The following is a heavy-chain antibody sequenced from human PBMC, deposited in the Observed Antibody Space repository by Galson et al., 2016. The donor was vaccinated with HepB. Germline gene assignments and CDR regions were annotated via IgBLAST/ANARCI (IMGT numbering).Heavy chain of an antibody. CDR1: RGPISRYY. V-gene: IGHV4-59*01. D-gene: IGHD2-15*01. CDR2: IYYSGST. J-gene: IGHJ4*02. Sequence: SETLSLTCIVSRGPISRYYWSWVRQPPGRGLEWVGGIYYSGSTKYNPSLKGRVTISVARSKTQFSLELRSVTAADSAVYYCAGDHGSCGWLYWGQGILVTVSS. CDR3: AGDHGSCGWLY.